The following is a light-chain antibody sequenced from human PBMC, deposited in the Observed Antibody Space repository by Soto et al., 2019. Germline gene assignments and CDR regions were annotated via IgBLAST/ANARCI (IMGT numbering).Light chain of an antibody. CDR2: TNN. J-gene: IGLJ2*01. CDR1: SSNIGSNY. CDR3: AAWDDSLSGVV. Sequence: QSVLTQPPSASGTPGQRATISCSGSSSNIGSNYVYWYQHLPGTTPKLLIYTNNHRPSGVPDRFSGSKSGTSASLAISGLRSEDEDDYYCAAWDDSLSGVVFGGGTKLTVL. V-gene: IGLV1-47*02.